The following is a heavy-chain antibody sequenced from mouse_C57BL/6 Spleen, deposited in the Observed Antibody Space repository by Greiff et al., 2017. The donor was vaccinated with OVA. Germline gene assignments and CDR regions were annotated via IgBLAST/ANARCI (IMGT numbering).Heavy chain of an antibody. J-gene: IGHJ2*01. CDR2: ISYSGST. Sequence: ESGPGMVKPSQSLSLTCTVTGYSITSGYDWHWIRHFPGNKLEWMGYISYSGSTNYNPSLTSRISITHDTSKNHFFLKLNSVTTEDTATYYCAREDSSGGFDYWGQGTTRPGSS. CDR3: AREDSSGGFDY. D-gene: IGHD3-2*02. CDR1: GYSITSGYD. V-gene: IGHV3-1*01.